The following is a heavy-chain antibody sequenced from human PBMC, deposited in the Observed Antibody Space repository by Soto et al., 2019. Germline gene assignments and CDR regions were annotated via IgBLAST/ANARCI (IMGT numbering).Heavy chain of an antibody. Sequence: GVSLRLSCEASGFMFNDYGMHWVRQAPGKGLDWVAVISYHGDNKYYAQSVKGRFTISRDNSRNTLFLHIDSLRPEDTAVYHCVRGDLDTAVVNSPDAFDVWGPGTVVTVSS. CDR3: VRGDLDTAVVNSPDAFDV. CDR2: ISYHGDNK. V-gene: IGHV3-30*03. D-gene: IGHD5-18*01. J-gene: IGHJ3*01. CDR1: GFMFNDYG.